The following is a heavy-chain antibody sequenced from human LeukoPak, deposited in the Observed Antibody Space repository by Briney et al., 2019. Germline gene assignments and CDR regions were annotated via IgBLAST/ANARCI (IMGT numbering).Heavy chain of an antibody. CDR2: INHRGRT. V-gene: IGHV4-34*01. D-gene: IGHD3-9*01. Sequence: SETLSLTCAVYGGSFNDYFWSWIRQPPGKGLEWIGEINHRGRTNYNPSLRSRVTISVDTSKQQFSLNLDSVTAADTAVYYCARVGHLYDTVDWGQGALVTLSS. J-gene: IGHJ4*02. CDR1: GGSFNDYF. CDR3: ARVGHLYDTVD.